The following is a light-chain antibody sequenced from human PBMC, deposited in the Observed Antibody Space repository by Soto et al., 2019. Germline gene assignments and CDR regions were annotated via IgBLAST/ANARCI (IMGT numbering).Light chain of an antibody. CDR1: QSVSSSY. V-gene: IGKV3-15*01. CDR3: QQYNNWPQT. J-gene: IGKJ1*01. CDR2: GAS. Sequence: EIVLTQSPGTLSLSPGERATLSCRASQSVSSSYLAWYQQKPGQAPRLLIYGASTRATGIPARFSGSGSGTEFTLTISSLQSEDFAVYYCQQYNNWPQTFGQGTKV.